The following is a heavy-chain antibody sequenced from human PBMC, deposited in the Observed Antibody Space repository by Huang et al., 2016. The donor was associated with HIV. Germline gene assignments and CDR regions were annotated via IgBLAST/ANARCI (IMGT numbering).Heavy chain of an antibody. Sequence: VQLQESGPGLVKLSETLSLTCTVSGGSISRYYWSWHRQLPGKGLEWIGYIHYSGSTNYNPAHNSGVTTSVDTSKNQFFLKLSSVTAADTAVYYCARGGPYSRDYYYYGMDVWGQGTTVTVSS. D-gene: IGHD6-13*01. CDR3: ARGGPYSRDYYYYGMDV. CDR1: GGSISRYY. V-gene: IGHV4-59*01. CDR2: IHYSGST. J-gene: IGHJ6*02.